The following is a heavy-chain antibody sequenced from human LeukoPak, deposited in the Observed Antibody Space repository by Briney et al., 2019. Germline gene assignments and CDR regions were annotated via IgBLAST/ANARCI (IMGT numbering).Heavy chain of an antibody. D-gene: IGHD2-2*01. CDR2: IKQDGSEK. V-gene: IGHV3-7*01. J-gene: IGHJ4*02. CDR1: GFTFSSYW. Sequence: PGGSLRLSCAASGFTFSSYWMSWVRQAPGKGLEWVANIKQDGSEKYYVDSVKGRFTISRDNAKNSLYLQMNSLRAEDTAVYYCATDCSSTSCSSDYWGQGTLVTVSS. CDR3: ATDCSSTSCSSDY.